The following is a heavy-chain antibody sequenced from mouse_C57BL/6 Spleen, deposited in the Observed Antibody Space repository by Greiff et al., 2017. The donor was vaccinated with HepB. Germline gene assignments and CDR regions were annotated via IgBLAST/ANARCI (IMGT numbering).Heavy chain of an antibody. J-gene: IGHJ2*01. CDR1: GYAFTNYL. CDR3: AGAITTVAFDY. V-gene: IGHV1-54*01. D-gene: IGHD1-1*01. Sequence: VQLVESGAELVRPGTSVKVSCKASGYAFTNYLIEWVKQRPGQGLEWIGVINPGSGGTNYNEKFKGKATLTADKSSSTAYMQLSSLTSEDSAVYFCAGAITTVAFDYWGQGTTLTVSS. CDR2: INPGSGGT.